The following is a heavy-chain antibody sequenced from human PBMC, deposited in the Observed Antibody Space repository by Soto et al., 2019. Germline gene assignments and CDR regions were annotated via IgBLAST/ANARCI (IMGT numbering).Heavy chain of an antibody. D-gene: IGHD1-7*01. CDR1: GGSVSSGSYY. J-gene: IGHJ5*02. CDR3: AREADWNYGRGWFDP. V-gene: IGHV4-61*01. CDR2: IYYSGST. Sequence: QVQLQESGPGLVKPSETLSLTCTVSGGSVSSGSYYWSWIRQPPGKGLDWIGYIYYSGSTNYNPSLKSRVTISVDTSKNQFSLKLSSVTAADTAVYYCAREADWNYGRGWFDPWGQGTLVTVSS.